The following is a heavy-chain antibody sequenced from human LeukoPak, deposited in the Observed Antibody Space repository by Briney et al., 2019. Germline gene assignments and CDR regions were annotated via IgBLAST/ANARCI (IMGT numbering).Heavy chain of an antibody. CDR3: ARQYSGYEHDAFDI. CDR1: GGTFSSYA. J-gene: IGHJ3*02. CDR2: IIPIFGTA. D-gene: IGHD5-12*01. Sequence: ASVKVSCKASGGTFSSYAISWVRQAPGQGLEWMGGIIPIFGTANYAQKFQGRVTITADESTSTAYVELSSLRSEDTAVYYCARQYSGYEHDAFDIWGQGTMVTVSS. V-gene: IGHV1-69*13.